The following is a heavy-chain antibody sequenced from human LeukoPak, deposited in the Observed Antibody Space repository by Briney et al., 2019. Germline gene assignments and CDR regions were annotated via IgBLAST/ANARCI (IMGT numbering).Heavy chain of an antibody. CDR2: IRYDGSNK. Sequence: GGSLRLSCAASGFTFDDYAMHWVRQAPGKGLEWVAFIRYDGSNKYYADSVKGRFTISRDNSKNTLYLQMNSLRAEDTAVYYCAKDPTLLRFLEGSPYYYYMDVWGKGTTVTVSS. CDR3: AKDPTLLRFLEGSPYYYYMDV. V-gene: IGHV3-30*02. CDR1: GFTFDDYA. J-gene: IGHJ6*03. D-gene: IGHD3-3*01.